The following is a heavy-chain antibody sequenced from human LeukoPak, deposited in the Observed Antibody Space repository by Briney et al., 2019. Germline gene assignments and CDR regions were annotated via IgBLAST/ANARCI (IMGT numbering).Heavy chain of an antibody. CDR1: GGSISSYY. Sequence: SETLSLTCTVSGGSISSYYWSWIRQPAGKGLEWIGRIYTSGSTNYNPSLKSRVTMSVDTSKNQFSLKLSSVTAADTAVYYCASGRYDYVWGSHPSHPGAFAIWGQGTMVTVSS. D-gene: IGHD3-16*01. CDR3: ASGRYDYVWGSHPSHPGAFAI. CDR2: IYTSGST. V-gene: IGHV4-4*07. J-gene: IGHJ3*02.